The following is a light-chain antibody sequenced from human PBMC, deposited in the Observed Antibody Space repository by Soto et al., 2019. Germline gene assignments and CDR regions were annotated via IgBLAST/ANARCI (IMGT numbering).Light chain of an antibody. V-gene: IGKV1-39*01. Sequence: DIQMTQSPSSLSASVGDRVTITCRASQSISSYLNWYQQKPGKAPKLLIYAASSLQSGVPSRFSGSGSWTEFTLTNSSLQPEDFATYYCQQSYSTPTFGQGTKLEIK. J-gene: IGKJ2*01. CDR1: QSISSY. CDR3: QQSYSTPT. CDR2: AAS.